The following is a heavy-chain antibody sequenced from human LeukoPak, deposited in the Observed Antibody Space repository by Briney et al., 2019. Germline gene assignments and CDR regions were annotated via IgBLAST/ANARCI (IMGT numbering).Heavy chain of an antibody. V-gene: IGHV3-74*01. Sequence: GRSLRLSCAASGFTFSVNWMHWVRQAPEKGLVWVSRIEGDGTGTVYADSVKGRFPISRDNAKNTLYLQMNRLRVEDTAVYYCTSDYYYRMDVWGKGTTVTVSS. CDR3: TSDYYYRMDV. CDR1: GFTFSVNW. J-gene: IGHJ6*04. CDR2: IEGDGTGT.